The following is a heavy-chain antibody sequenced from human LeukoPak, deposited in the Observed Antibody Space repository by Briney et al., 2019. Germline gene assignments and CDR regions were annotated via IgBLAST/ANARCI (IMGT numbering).Heavy chain of an antibody. J-gene: IGHJ4*02. Sequence: VKVSCKASGYTFTSYDINWVRQATGQGLEWMGWMNPNSGNTGYAPKFQGRVTITRNTSISTAYMELSSLRSEDTAVYYCARAARSARITIFGVAAGYWGQGTLVTVSS. CDR1: GYTFTSYD. V-gene: IGHV1-8*03. CDR2: MNPNSGNT. CDR3: ARAARSARITIFGVAAGY. D-gene: IGHD3-3*01.